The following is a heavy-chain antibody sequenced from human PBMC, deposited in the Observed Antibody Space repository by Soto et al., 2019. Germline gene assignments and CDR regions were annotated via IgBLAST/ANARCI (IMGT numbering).Heavy chain of an antibody. Sequence: ASVKVSCKASGYTFTSYDINWVRQATGQGLEWMGWMNPNSGNTGYAQKFQGRVTMTRNTSISTAYMELSSLRSEDTAVYYCARGRSITGTTIAPKSYYMDVWGKGTTVTVSS. J-gene: IGHJ6*03. CDR3: ARGRSITGTTIAPKSYYMDV. CDR1: GYTFTSYD. V-gene: IGHV1-8*01. D-gene: IGHD1-7*01. CDR2: MNPNSGNT.